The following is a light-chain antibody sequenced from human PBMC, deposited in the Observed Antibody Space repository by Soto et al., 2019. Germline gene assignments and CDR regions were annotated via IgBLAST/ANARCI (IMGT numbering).Light chain of an antibody. CDR3: CSYAGSIPYV. V-gene: IGLV2-23*02. CDR2: EVS. CDR1: SSDVGSYNL. J-gene: IGLJ1*01. Sequence: QSVLTQPASVSGSPGQSLTISCTGTSSDVGSYNLVSWYQQHPGKAPKLMIYEVSKRPSGVSNRFSGSKSGNTASLTISGLQAEDEADYYCCSYAGSIPYVFGTGTKVTVL.